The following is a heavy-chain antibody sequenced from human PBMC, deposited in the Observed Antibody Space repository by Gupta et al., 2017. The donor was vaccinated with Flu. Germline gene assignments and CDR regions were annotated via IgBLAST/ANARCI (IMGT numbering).Heavy chain of an antibody. CDR1: GVTFSDYW. V-gene: IGHV3-7*01. J-gene: IGHJ4*02. CDR2: MKKDGSAK. Sequence: EVQLVESGGGLVQSGGSLRVSCEASGVTFSDYWMGWVRQAPGKGLEWVANMKKDGSAKNCVDSVKGRFTISRDNAKNSRYRQMNSLEVEDTAIYYCVREPGRAATDFWGQGTLVTVSS. D-gene: IGHD6-13*01. CDR3: VREPGRAATDF.